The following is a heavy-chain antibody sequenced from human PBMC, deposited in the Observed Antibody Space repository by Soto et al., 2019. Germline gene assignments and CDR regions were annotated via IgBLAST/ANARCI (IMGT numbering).Heavy chain of an antibody. CDR3: ARYNSYAIDY. V-gene: IGHV4-59*01. CDR2: IHYSGTT. D-gene: IGHD2-8*01. CDR1: GTSISSYY. Sequence: SETLSLTCTVSGTSISSYYWSWIRQPPGKGLEWIANIHYSGTTNYNPSLASRVTLSVDTSKNQFSLKMTSVTAAGRAMYFCARYNSYAIDYWGRGTLVTVSS. J-gene: IGHJ4*02.